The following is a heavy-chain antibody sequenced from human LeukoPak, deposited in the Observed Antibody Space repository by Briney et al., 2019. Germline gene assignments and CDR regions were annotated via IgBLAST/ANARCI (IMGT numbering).Heavy chain of an antibody. Sequence: GASVKVSCKASGYTFTSYYMHWVRQAPGQGLEWMGGIIPIFGTANYGQKFQGRVTITTDESTSTAYMELSSLRSEDTAVYYCARDLGDFWSGYYKPRFDYWGQGTLVTVSS. CDR3: ARDLGDFWSGYYKPRFDY. D-gene: IGHD3-3*01. CDR1: GYTFTSYY. V-gene: IGHV1-69*05. J-gene: IGHJ4*02. CDR2: IIPIFGTA.